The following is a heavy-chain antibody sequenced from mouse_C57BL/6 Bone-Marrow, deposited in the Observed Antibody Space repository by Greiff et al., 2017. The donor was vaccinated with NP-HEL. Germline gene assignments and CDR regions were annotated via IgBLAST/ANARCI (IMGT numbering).Heavy chain of an antibody. J-gene: IGHJ3*01. Sequence: QVQLKESGAELARPGASVKMSCKASGYTFTSYTMHWVKQRPGQGLEWIGYINPSSGYTKYNQKFKDKATLTADKSSSTAYMQLSSLTSEDSAVYYCARFHYSNPWFAYWGQGTLVTVSA. D-gene: IGHD2-5*01. CDR3: ARFHYSNPWFAY. CDR1: GYTFTSYT. V-gene: IGHV1-4*01. CDR2: INPSSGYT.